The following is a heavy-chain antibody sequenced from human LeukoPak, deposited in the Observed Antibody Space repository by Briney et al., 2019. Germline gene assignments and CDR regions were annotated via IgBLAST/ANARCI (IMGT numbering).Heavy chain of an antibody. V-gene: IGHV3-53*01. CDR2: IYSGGIT. J-gene: IGHJ5*02. CDR3: ARDGQLGFRWLDP. CDR1: GFTVSTNY. D-gene: IGHD7-27*01. Sequence: GGSLRLSCAASGFTVSTNYMSWVRQAPGKGLEWVSIIYSGGITYYADSVKGRFTLSRDNSKNTLYLQVNSLRAEDTAVYYCARDGQLGFRWLDPWGQGTLVTVSS.